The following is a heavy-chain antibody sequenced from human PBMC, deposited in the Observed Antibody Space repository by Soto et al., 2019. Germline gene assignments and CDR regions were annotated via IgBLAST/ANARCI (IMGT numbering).Heavy chain of an antibody. Sequence: QVQLQESGPGLVKPSQTLSLTCTVSGGSISSGDYYWRWIRQPPGKGLEWIGYIYYSGSTYYNPSLKSRVTISGDTPQNKFSVKLSAVTAADTAVYYCDRGVWIGGRIGLRYDSSGYYYGFHYWGQGTLVTVSS. V-gene: IGHV4-30-4*01. CDR3: DRGVWIGGRIGLRYDSSGYYYGFHY. CDR2: IYYSGST. D-gene: IGHD3-22*01. J-gene: IGHJ4*02. CDR1: GGSISSGDYY.